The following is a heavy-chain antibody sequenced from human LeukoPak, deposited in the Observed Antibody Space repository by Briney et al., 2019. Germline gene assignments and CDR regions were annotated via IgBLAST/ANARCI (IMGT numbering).Heavy chain of an antibody. CDR2: IFYSGNT. J-gene: IGHJ4*02. V-gene: IGHV4-39*07. Sequence: PSETLSLTCTVSGGSISSSIYYWGWIRQPPGRGLEWIGSIFYSGNTYYNPSLKSRVTISLDASKNQFSLKLSSVTAADTAVYYCARGVIAAGGNDFDYWGQGTLVTVSS. D-gene: IGHD6-13*01. CDR1: GGSISSSIYY. CDR3: ARGVIAAGGNDFDY.